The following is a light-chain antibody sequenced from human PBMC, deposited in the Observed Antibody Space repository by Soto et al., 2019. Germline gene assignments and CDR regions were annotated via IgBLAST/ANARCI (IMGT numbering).Light chain of an antibody. CDR3: QQYDGSPPWT. Sequence: EIVLTQSPGTLSSSPGERATLSCRASQSVSSTSLAWYQQKPGQAPRLLIYGASNSATGIPDRFSGSGSGTDFTLTISRLEPEDFAVYYCQQYDGSPPWTVGLGTKVEFK. J-gene: IGKJ1*01. V-gene: IGKV3-20*01. CDR1: QSVSSTS. CDR2: GAS.